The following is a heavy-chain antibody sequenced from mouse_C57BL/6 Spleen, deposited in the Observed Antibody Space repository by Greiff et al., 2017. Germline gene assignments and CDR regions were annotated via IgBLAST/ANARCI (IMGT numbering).Heavy chain of an antibody. V-gene: IGHV1-55*01. CDR2: IYPGSGST. J-gene: IGHJ2*01. CDR3: ARGGLRRRLDY. D-gene: IGHD2-4*01. CDR1: GYTFTSYW. Sequence: VQLQQPGAELVKPGASVKMSCKASGYTFTSYWITWVKQRPGQGLEWIGDIYPGSGSTNYNEKFKSKATLTVDTSSSTAYLQLSSLTSEDSAVYYCARGGLRRRLDYWGQGTTLTVSS.